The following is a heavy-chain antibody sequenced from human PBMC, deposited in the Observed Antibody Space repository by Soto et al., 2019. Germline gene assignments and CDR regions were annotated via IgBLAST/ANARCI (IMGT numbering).Heavy chain of an antibody. J-gene: IGHJ3*02. V-gene: IGHV4-39*07. D-gene: IGHD2-21*02. CDR1: GGSISSGGYY. CDR3: ARWDCGGDCYGDAFDI. Sequence: SETLSITCTVSGGSISSGGYYWSWIRQHPGKGLEWIGEIYHSGSTNYNPSLKSRVTISVGKSKNQFSLKLSSVTAADTAVYYCARWDCGGDCYGDAFDIWGQGTMVTVSS. CDR2: IYHSGST.